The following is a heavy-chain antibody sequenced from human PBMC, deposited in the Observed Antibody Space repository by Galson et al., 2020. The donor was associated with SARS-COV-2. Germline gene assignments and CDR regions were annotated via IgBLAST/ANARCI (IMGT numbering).Heavy chain of an antibody. J-gene: IGHJ2*01. Sequence: SETLSLTCAVSGYSISTTNYWGWVRQPPGKGLEWIGSSYPSGSTYYNPSLKSRVTISLDTSKNQFSLRLDSVTAADTDLYYCARQGVNMIVLVTVPGWYFDLWGRGTLVTVSS. V-gene: IGHV4-38-2*01. D-gene: IGHD3-22*01. CDR2: SYPSGST. CDR1: GYSISTTNY. CDR3: ARQGVNMIVLVTVPGWYFDL.